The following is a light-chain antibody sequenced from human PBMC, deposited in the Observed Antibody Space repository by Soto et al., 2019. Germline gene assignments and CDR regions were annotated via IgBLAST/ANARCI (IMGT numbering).Light chain of an antibody. J-gene: IGKJ1*01. CDR1: QSVSSN. CDR2: GAS. V-gene: IGKV3-15*01. Sequence: EIVMTQSPGTLSVSPGERATLSCRASQSVSSNLAWYQQKPGQAPRLLIYGASTRATGIPARFSGSGSGTEFTLTISSLQSEDFAVYYCQQYNNWPPWTFGQGNKVEIK. CDR3: QQYNNWPPWT.